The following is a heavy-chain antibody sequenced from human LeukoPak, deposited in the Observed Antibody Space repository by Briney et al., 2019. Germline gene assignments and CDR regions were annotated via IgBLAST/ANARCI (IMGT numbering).Heavy chain of an antibody. D-gene: IGHD2-2*01. Sequence: SETLSLTCTVSGGSISSYYWSWIRQPPGKGLEWIGYIYSSGSTNYNPPLKSRVAISVDTSKEQFSLKLSSVTAADTALYCCARTYSTSSNFDYWGQGTLVTVSS. V-gene: IGHV4-4*09. CDR3: ARTYSTSSNFDY. CDR2: IYSSGST. J-gene: IGHJ4*02. CDR1: GGSISSYY.